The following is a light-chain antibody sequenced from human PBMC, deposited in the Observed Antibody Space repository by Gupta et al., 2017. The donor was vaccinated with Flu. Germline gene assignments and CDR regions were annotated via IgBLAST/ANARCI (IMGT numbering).Light chain of an antibody. J-gene: IGKJ1*01. V-gene: IGKV2-30*01. Sequence: DVVMSQSPLSLPVTLGQPASISCRSSQGLVFSDGNIYLNWFQQRPGQSPRRLIYEVSKRDSGVPDRFSGSGSGTDFTLKISRVEAEDVGVYDCVQGSRWPWTFGQGTTVEIK. CDR1: QGLVFSDGNIY. CDR2: EVS. CDR3: VQGSRWPWT.